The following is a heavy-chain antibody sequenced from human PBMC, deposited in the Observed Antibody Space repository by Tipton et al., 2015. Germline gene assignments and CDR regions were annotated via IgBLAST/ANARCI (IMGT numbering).Heavy chain of an antibody. CDR1: GDSISSSSYY. D-gene: IGHD2-21*02. V-gene: IGHV4-39*01. Sequence: TLSLTCAISGDSISSSSYYWGWIRQPPGKGLEWIGSISYSGSIYYNPSLKSRVTISIDRFKNQFSLKLSSVTAADTAVYYCASPSLPHDRGDYYFQSWGQGSLVTVSS. J-gene: IGHJ4*02. CDR2: ISYSGSI. CDR3: ASPSLPHDRGDYYFQS.